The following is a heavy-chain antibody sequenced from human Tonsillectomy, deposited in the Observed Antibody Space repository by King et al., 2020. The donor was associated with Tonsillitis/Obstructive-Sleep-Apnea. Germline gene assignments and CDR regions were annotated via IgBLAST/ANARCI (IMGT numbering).Heavy chain of an antibody. CDR2: ISYDGIKK. V-gene: IGHV3-30*04. CDR1: GFTFNSYS. D-gene: IGHD5-12*01. J-gene: IGHJ4*02. CDR3: ATIWGGYDKGGFDY. Sequence: HVQLVESGGGVVQPGRSLRLSCAASGFTFNSYSMHWVRQAPGKGLEWVALISYDGIKKYYADSVKGRFTISRDNSKNTLSLQMNSLRDDDTAVYYCATIWGGYDKGGFDYWGQGTLVTASS.